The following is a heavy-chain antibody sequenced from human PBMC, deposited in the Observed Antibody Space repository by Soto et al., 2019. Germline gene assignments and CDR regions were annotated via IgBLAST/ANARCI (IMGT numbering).Heavy chain of an antibody. V-gene: IGHV3-33*02. CDR1: GYSITRHG. D-gene: IGHD1-1*01. CDR3: GKDIRSGSIDY. CDR2: IWSHGTDQ. Sequence: PGGSLRLSGAASGYSITRHGMHWFRQAPGKGLEWVALIWSHGTDQYYADSVRGRFTVSRDTSTNTVFLQMHSLRADDTATYYCGKDIRSGSIDYWGQGTPVTVSS. J-gene: IGHJ4*02.